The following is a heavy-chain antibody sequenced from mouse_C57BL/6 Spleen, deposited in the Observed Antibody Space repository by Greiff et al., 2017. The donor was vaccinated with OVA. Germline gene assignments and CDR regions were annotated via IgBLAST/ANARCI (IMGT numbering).Heavy chain of an antibody. CDR1: GFSFNTYA. D-gene: IGHD4-1*01. V-gene: IGHV10-1*01. CDR2: IRSKSNNYAT. Sequence: EVMLVESGGGLVQPKGSLKLSCAASGFSFNTYAMNWVRQAPGKGLEWVARIRSKSNNYATYYADSVKDRFTISRDDSESMLYLQMNNLKTEDTAMYYCVRQGGTGDYFDYWGQGTTLTVSS. CDR3: VRQGGTGDYFDY. J-gene: IGHJ2*01.